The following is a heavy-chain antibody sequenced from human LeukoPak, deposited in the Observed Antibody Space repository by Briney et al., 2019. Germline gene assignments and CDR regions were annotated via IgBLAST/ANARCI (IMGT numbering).Heavy chain of an antibody. J-gene: IGHJ4*02. CDR1: GYTFTSYD. Sequence: EASVKVSCKASGYTFTSYDINWVRQATGQGLEWMGWMNPNSGNTGYAQKFQGRVTMTRNTSISTAYMELSSLRSEDTAVYYCARTYDSSGYYYFDYWGQGTLVTVSS. CDR2: MNPNSGNT. D-gene: IGHD3-22*01. V-gene: IGHV1-8*01. CDR3: ARTYDSSGYYYFDY.